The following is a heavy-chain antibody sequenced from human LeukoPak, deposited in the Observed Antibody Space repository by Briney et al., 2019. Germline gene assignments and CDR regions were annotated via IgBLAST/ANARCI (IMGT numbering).Heavy chain of an antibody. D-gene: IGHD3-3*01. CDR3: SRASGYGLIDY. Sequence: SETLSLTCTVSGGSISSGSYYWSWIRQPAGKGLEWIGRIYTSGSTNYNPSLKSRVTISVDTSKNQFSLKLSSVTAADTAMYYCSRASGYGLIDYWGQGTLVTVSS. J-gene: IGHJ4*02. V-gene: IGHV4-61*02. CDR2: IYTSGST. CDR1: GGSISSGSYY.